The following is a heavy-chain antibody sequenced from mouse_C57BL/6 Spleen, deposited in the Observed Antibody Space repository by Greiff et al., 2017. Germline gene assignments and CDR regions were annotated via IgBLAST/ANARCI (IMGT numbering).Heavy chain of an antibody. J-gene: IGHJ2*01. CDR2: INPNNGGT. Sequence: VQLQQSGPELVKPGASVKISCKASGYTFTDYYMNWVKQSHGKSLEWIGDINPNNGGTSYNQKFKGKATLTVDKSSSTAYMELRSLTSEDSAVYYCARRAGGLFDYWGQGTTLTVSS. D-gene: IGHD1-1*02. CDR1: GYTFTDYY. V-gene: IGHV1-26*01. CDR3: ARRAGGLFDY.